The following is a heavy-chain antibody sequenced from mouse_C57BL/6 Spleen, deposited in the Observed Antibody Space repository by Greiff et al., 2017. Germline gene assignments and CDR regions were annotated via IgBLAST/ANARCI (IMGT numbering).Heavy chain of an antibody. V-gene: IGHV5-4*01. CDR3: ARDPYSNYGGDYYAMDY. CDR1: GFTFSSYA. CDR2: ISDGGSYT. D-gene: IGHD2-5*01. Sequence: EVKLMESGGGLVKPGGSLKLSCAASGFTFSSYAMSWVRQTPEKRLEWVATISDGGSYTYYPDNVKGRFTISRDNAKNNLYLQMSHLKSEDTAKYYCARDPYSNYGGDYYAMDYWGQGTSVTVSS. J-gene: IGHJ4*01.